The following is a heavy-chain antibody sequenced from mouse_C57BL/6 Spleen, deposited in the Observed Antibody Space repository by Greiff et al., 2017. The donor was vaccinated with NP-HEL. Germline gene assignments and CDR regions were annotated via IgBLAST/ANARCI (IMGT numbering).Heavy chain of an antibody. D-gene: IGHD1-1*01. CDR3: AIPYYYGSSRYFDG. J-gene: IGHJ1*03. Sequence: QVQLQQPGAELVKPGASVKVSCKASGYTFTSYWMHWVKQRPGQGLEWIGRIHPSVSDTNYNQKFKGKATLTVDKSSSTDYMQLSSLTSEDSAVYYCAIPYYYGSSRYFDGWGTGTTVTGSS. CDR1: GYTFTSYW. V-gene: IGHV1-74*01. CDR2: IHPSVSDT.